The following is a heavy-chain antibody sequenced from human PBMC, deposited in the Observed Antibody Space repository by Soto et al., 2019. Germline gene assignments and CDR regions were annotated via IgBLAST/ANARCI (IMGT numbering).Heavy chain of an antibody. J-gene: IGHJ4*02. CDR2: ISFDGSIK. V-gene: IGHV3-30*18. Sequence: QVQLVESGGGVVQPGRSLRLSCAASGFTFSNYGMEWVRQAPGKGLEWVASISFDGSIKHYSDSVQGRFSISRDNYRGTLSLQMNSLGAEDTAMYYCAKDDSEYSNYWSSFDYWGQGALVAVSS. CDR1: GFTFSNYG. D-gene: IGHD4-4*01. CDR3: AKDDSEYSNYWSSFDY.